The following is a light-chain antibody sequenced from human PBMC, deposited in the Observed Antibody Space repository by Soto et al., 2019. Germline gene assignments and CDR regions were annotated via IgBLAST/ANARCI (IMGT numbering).Light chain of an antibody. J-gene: IGKJ5*01. CDR1: QSISNY. CDR2: GAS. Sequence: DIQMTQSPSSLSASVGDRVTITCRASQSISNYLNWYQQTSGKAPKLLIFGASNLQSGVPSRFSGSGSGTDFTLTISSLQPEDFATYYCQQSYSTPLFFGQGTRLEIK. V-gene: IGKV1-39*01. CDR3: QQSYSTPLF.